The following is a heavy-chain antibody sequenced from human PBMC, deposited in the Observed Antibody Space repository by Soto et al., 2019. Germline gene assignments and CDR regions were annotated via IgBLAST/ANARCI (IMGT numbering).Heavy chain of an antibody. CDR2: ISAYKGNT. Sequence: ASVKVSCKASGYTFTSYGISWVRQAPGQGLEWMGWISAYKGNTNYAQKLQGRVTMTTDTSTSTAYMELRSLRSDDTAVYYCARVLGISWNYGDPYYYGMGVWGRGTTVTVSS. CDR3: ARVLGISWNYGDPYYYGMGV. D-gene: IGHD1-7*01. V-gene: IGHV1-18*01. J-gene: IGHJ6*02. CDR1: GYTFTSYG.